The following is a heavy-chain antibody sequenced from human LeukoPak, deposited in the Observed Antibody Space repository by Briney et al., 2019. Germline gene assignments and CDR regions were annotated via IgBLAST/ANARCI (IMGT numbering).Heavy chain of an antibody. D-gene: IGHD3-10*01. CDR3: ARVPRALYYYGSGSHFDY. CDR2: IIPIFGTA. V-gene: IGHV1-69*13. Sequence: SVKVSFKASGGTFSSYAIIWVRQAPGQGLEWMGGIIPIFGTANYAQKFQGRVTITADESTSTAYMELSSLRSEDTAVYYCARVPRALYYYGSGSHFDYWGQGTLVTVSS. J-gene: IGHJ4*02. CDR1: GGTFSSYA.